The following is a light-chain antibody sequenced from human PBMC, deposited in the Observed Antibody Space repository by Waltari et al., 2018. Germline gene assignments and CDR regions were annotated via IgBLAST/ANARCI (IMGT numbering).Light chain of an antibody. Sequence: DIQMTQSPSSVSASTVDRVTITCRASQGVDNWLAWYQQKPGKAPKLLIYAISNLHSGVPTRFSGSGSGTDFTLTISGLQPEDFATYFCQQAIYFPWTFGQGTKVEIK. V-gene: IGKV1-12*01. J-gene: IGKJ1*01. CDR2: AIS. CDR3: QQAIYFPWT. CDR1: QGVDNW.